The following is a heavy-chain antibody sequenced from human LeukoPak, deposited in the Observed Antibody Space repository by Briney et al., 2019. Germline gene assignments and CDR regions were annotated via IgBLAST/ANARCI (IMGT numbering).Heavy chain of an antibody. V-gene: IGHV1-2*02. CDR3: ARTLYYDFWSGVLGYYYGMDV. CDR2: INCNSGVT. Sequence: ASVKVSCKGSGYTFIGYYIHWVRQAPGQGLEWMGWINCNSGVTKYAQKFQGRVTMTRDTSISTLYMELSGLISDDTAVYYCARTLYYDFWSGVLGYYYGMDVWGQGTTVTVSS. CDR1: GYTFIGYY. D-gene: IGHD3-3*01. J-gene: IGHJ6*02.